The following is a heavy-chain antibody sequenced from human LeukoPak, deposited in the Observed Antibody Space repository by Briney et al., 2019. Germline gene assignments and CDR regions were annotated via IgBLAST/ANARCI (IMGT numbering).Heavy chain of an antibody. CDR3: AKATTVTTSYYYYMDV. CDR2: ISGSGGST. CDR1: ELTFNNYA. J-gene: IGHJ6*03. Sequence: PGRSLRISCAGSELTFNNYAMSWVRQAPGKGLEWVSAISGSGGSTYYADSVKGRFTISRDNSKNTLYLQMNSLRAEDTAVYYCAKATTVTTSYYYYMDVWGKGTTVTVSS. V-gene: IGHV3-23*01. D-gene: IGHD4-17*01.